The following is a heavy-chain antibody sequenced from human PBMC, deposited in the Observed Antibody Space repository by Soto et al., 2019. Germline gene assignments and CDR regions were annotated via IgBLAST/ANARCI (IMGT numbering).Heavy chain of an antibody. J-gene: IGHJ4*02. D-gene: IGHD3-10*01. V-gene: IGHV4-59*01. Sequence: SEILSLTCTVSGGSINNYHWSWFRQPPGKGLEWIGHLYHSGSTNYDPSLNPSLKSRVTISVDTSKNQFSLNLSSVTAADTAMYYCARVRGYGSGSYHNRYFDYWGQGTLVNVSS. CDR1: GGSINNYH. CDR3: ARVRGYGSGSYHNRYFDY. CDR2: LYHSGST.